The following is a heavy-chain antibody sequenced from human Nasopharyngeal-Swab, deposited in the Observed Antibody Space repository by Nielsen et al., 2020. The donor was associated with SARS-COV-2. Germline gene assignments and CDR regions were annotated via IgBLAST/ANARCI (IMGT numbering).Heavy chain of an antibody. V-gene: IGHV3-30*18. D-gene: IGHD3-10*01. CDR2: ISFDGSQN. Sequence: GASLQISCAVSGFPFSSYGMHWVRQAPGKGLEWVAVISFDGSQNYYVDSMHGRITTSRENYKTTLYMQMNSLRPEDTAVYYCAKNVADDSGAMWYYYYGMDVWGQGTTVTVSS. J-gene: IGHJ6*02. CDR1: GFPFSSYG. CDR3: AKNVADDSGAMWYYYYGMDV.